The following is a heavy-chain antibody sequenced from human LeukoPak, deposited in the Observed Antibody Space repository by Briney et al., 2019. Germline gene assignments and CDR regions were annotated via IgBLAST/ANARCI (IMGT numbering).Heavy chain of an antibody. Sequence: ASVKVSCKASGYTFSSYFMHWVRQAPGQRLEWMGIINSDGYSTHYARKFQGRVALTRDKSTSTAYMEMSSLTSEDTAVYYCARDAGGGIHDFWGQGTMVTVSS. CDR3: ARDAGGGIHDF. CDR2: INSDGYST. D-gene: IGHD2-15*01. J-gene: IGHJ3*01. CDR1: GYTFSSYF. V-gene: IGHV1-46*01.